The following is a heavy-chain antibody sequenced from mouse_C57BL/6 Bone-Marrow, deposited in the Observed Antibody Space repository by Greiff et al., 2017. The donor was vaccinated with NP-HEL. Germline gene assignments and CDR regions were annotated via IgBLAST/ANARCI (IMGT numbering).Heavy chain of an antibody. D-gene: IGHD1-1*01. Sequence: EVQRVESGGGLVQPGGSMKLSCVASGFTFSNYWMNWVRQSPEKGLEWVAQIRLKSDNYATHYAESVKGRFTISRDDSKSSVYLQMNNLRAEDTGIYYCTGVTTVVASGDYWGQGTTLTVSS. CDR2: IRLKSDNYAT. J-gene: IGHJ2*01. CDR3: TGVTTVVASGDY. CDR1: GFTFSNYW. V-gene: IGHV6-3*01.